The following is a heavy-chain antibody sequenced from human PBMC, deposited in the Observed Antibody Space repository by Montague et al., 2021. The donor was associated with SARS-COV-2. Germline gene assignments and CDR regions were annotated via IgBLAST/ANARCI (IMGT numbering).Heavy chain of an antibody. CDR1: GGSFSDYY. V-gene: IGHV4-34*01. CDR2: INQSGST. Sequence: SETLSLTCAISGGSFSDYYWSWIRQPPGKGLEWIGEINQSGSTMYNPSVKSGVTISEDTSKNQFSLRLNSVTAADTAVYYCARGRKPVLVPDADPAGCAFDFWGQGTMVTVSS. CDR3: ARGRKPVLVPDADPAGCAFDF. J-gene: IGHJ3*01. D-gene: IGHD1-14*01.